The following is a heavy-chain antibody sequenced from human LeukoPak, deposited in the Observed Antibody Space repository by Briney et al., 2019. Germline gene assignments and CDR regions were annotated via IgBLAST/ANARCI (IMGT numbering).Heavy chain of an antibody. CDR1: GYTFTGYY. J-gene: IGHJ5*02. D-gene: IGHD6-19*01. CDR3: ARGQKIAVAGTGWFDP. Sequence: GASVKVSCKASGYTFTGYYMHWVRQAPGQGLEWMGWINPNSGGTNYAQKFQGRVTMTRDTSISTAYMELSRLRSDDTAVYYCARGQKIAVAGTGWFDPWGQGTLVTVSS. CDR2: INPNSGGT. V-gene: IGHV1-2*02.